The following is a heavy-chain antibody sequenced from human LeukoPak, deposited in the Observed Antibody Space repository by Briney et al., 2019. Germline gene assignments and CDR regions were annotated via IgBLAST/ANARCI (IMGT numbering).Heavy chain of an antibody. J-gene: IGHJ4*02. CDR3: AGRGTSSSWAHFDY. CDR2: INQDGSEI. Sequence: GGSLRLSCAASGFIFSTYWLTWVRQAPGKGLEWVANINQDGSEIYYVDSVQGRFTISRDNVKNSLYLQMNSLGAEDTAVYYCAGRGTSSSWAHFDYWGQGTLVTVSS. D-gene: IGHD6-13*01. CDR1: GFIFSTYW. V-gene: IGHV3-7*05.